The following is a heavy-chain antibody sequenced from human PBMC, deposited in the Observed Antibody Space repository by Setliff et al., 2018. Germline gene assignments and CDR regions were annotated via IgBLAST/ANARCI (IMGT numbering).Heavy chain of an antibody. CDR3: ARGKGSWVLLRWFDP. J-gene: IGHJ5*02. Sequence: PSETLSLTCAVYGGSLSGYYWTWIRQPPGKGLEWIGEINHSGSTNYNPSLKGRVTISVDTSKNQFSLKLSSVTAADTAVYYCARGKGSWVLLRWFDPWGQGTLVTVSS. CDR1: GGSLSGYY. D-gene: IGHD3-10*01. CDR2: INHSGST. V-gene: IGHV4-34*01.